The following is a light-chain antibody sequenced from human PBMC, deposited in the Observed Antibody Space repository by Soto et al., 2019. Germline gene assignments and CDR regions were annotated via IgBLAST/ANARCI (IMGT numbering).Light chain of an antibody. Sequence: EIVLTQSPGSLSLSLGERATLSCRASQSVDSAFFAWYQQKPGQPPRLLMYGASRRATGIPDRFSGSGSGTDFTITISRLEPEDFAVYYCQQYASSLTFGQGTKVEI. CDR2: GAS. CDR3: QQYASSLT. J-gene: IGKJ1*01. V-gene: IGKV3-20*01. CDR1: QSVDSAF.